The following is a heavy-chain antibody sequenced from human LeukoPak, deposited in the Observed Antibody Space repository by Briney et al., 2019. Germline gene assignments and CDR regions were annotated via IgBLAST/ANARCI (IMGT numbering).Heavy chain of an antibody. Sequence: GGSLRLSCAASGFTFSSYAMTWVRHAPGKGLEWVSDISGSGGSTYYADSVKGRFTISRDNSKNTLYVQMNSLRAEDTAVYYCAKSDYYDSSGYYYGSDYWGQGTLVTVSS. D-gene: IGHD3-22*01. V-gene: IGHV3-23*01. CDR2: ISGSGGST. CDR3: AKSDYYDSSGYYYGSDY. CDR1: GFTFSSYA. J-gene: IGHJ4*02.